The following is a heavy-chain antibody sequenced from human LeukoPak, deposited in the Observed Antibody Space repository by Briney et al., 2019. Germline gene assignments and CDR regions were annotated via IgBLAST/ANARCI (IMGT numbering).Heavy chain of an antibody. Sequence: PSETLSLTCTVSGGSISSGSYYWSWIRQPAGKGLEWIGRIYTSGSTNYNPSLKSRVTISVDTSKNQFSLKLSSVTAADTAVYYCARDGPLTVYWGQGTLVTVSS. CDR2: IYTSGST. J-gene: IGHJ4*02. CDR3: ARDGPLTVY. CDR1: GGSISSGSYY. D-gene: IGHD3-9*01. V-gene: IGHV4-61*02.